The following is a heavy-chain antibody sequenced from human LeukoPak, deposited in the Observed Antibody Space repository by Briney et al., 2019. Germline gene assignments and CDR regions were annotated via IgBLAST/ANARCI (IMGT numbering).Heavy chain of an antibody. CDR2: INPSGGST. J-gene: IGHJ5*02. CDR3: ARDLTCSSTSCYTFGPFDP. D-gene: IGHD2-2*02. CDR1: GYTFTSYY. Sequence: GASVKVSCKASGYTFTSYYMHWVRQAPGQGLEWMGIINPSGGSTSYAQKFQGRVTMTRDMSTSTVYMELSSLRSEDTAVYYCARDLTCSSTSCYTFGPFDPWGQGTLVTVSS. V-gene: IGHV1-46*01.